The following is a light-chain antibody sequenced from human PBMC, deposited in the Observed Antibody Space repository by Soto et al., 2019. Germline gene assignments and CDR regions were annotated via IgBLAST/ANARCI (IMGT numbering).Light chain of an antibody. CDR3: QHYNSYSEA. Sequence: DIQMTQSRSSVPGSVGDRVTFTCRASPTISSWLAWYQQQPGKAPKLLIYKASTLKSGVPSRFSGSGSGTDFTLTISSLQPDDFATYYCQHYNSYSEAFGQGTKVDIK. V-gene: IGKV1-5*03. CDR1: PTISSW. CDR2: KAS. J-gene: IGKJ1*01.